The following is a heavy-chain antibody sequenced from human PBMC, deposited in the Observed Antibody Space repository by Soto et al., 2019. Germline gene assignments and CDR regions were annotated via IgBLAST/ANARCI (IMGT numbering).Heavy chain of an antibody. J-gene: IGHJ4*02. CDR3: ARDYRSSWDY. CDR2: INASGAKT. Sequence: ASVKVSCKASAYTFTSYYMHWVRQAPGQGLEWMGRINASGAKTSYAQKFQGRVTITRDTSASTTYMELSSLRSEDSSVYYCARDYRSSWDYWGQGTQVTVS. CDR1: AYTFTSYY. D-gene: IGHD6-13*01. V-gene: IGHV1-46*01.